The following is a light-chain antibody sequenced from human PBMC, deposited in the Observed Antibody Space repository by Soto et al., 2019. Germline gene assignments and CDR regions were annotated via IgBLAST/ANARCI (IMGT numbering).Light chain of an antibody. CDR3: AAWDDNLDGYV. J-gene: IGLJ1*01. Sequence: QSVLTQPPSVSGAPRQRVTISCSGSTPNIGKNAVNWYQQLPGKAPKLVIYHNDLLPSGVSDRFSGSKSATSASLAISGLQSDDEADYYCAAWDDNLDGYVFGTGTKVTVL. CDR1: TPNIGKNA. V-gene: IGLV1-36*01. CDR2: HND.